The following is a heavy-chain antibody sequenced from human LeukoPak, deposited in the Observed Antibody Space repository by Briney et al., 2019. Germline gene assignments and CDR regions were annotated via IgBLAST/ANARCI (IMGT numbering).Heavy chain of an antibody. V-gene: IGHV1-8*01. J-gene: IGHJ6*03. CDR1: GYSFITYH. D-gene: IGHD6-6*01. Sequence: GASVKVSCKASGYSFITYHINWVRQATGQGLEWMGWMSPTSGNTGYAQEFQGRVSMTRNTSINTAYMELSSLKSEDTAVYYCARSLAGRSYYYYMDAWGNGTTVTVSS. CDR2: MSPTSGNT. CDR3: ARSLAGRSYYYYMDA.